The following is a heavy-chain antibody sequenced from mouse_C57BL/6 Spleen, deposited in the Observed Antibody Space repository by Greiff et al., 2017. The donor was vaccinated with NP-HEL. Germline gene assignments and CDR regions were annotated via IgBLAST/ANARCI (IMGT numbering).Heavy chain of an antibody. CDR1: GFTFSDFY. Sequence: EVQVVESGGGLVQSGRSLRLSCATSGFTFSDFYMEWVRQAPGKGLEWIAASRNKANDYTTEYSASVKGRFIVSRDTSQSILYLQMNALRAEDTAIYYCARECPPYYAMDYWGQGTSVTVSS. V-gene: IGHV7-1*01. J-gene: IGHJ4*01. CDR2: SRNKANDYTT. CDR3: ARECPPYYAMDY.